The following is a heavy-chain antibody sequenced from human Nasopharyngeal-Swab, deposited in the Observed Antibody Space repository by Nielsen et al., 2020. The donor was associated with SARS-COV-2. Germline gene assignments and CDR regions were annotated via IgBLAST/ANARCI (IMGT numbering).Heavy chain of an antibody. CDR3: ARVEEYYYGSGSLSDN. CDR2: ISSSGSHK. J-gene: IGHJ4*02. Sequence: WSRQCPGQGLEWVSFISSSGSHKYYADSMKGRFTISRDNAKSSLYLQLSSLRAEDTAVYYCARVEEYYYGSGSLSDNWGQGTLVTVSS. D-gene: IGHD3-10*01. V-gene: IGHV3-21*01.